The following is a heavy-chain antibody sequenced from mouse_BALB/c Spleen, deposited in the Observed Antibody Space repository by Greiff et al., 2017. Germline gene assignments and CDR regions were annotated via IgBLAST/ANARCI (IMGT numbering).Heavy chain of an antibody. CDR1: GFTFSDYG. D-gene: IGHD2-4*01. V-gene: IGHV5-15*02. Sequence: EVKVVESGGGLVQPGGSRKLSCAASGFTFSDYGMAWVRQAPGKGPEWVAFISNLAYSIYYADTVTGRFTIARENAKNTLYLEMSSLRSEDTAMYYCARDRNMITTSGFAYWGQGTLVTVSA. J-gene: IGHJ3*01. CDR2: ISNLAYSI. CDR3: ARDRNMITTSGFAY.